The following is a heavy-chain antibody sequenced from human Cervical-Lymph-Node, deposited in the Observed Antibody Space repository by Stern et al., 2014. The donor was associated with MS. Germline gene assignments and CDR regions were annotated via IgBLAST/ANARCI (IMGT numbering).Heavy chain of an antibody. CDR3: AAAADCGGGRCYPYEYNGMDI. D-gene: IGHD2-21*01. CDR1: GFPFSTYW. V-gene: IGHV3-74*02. CDR2: IGPDGSTT. J-gene: IGHJ6*02. Sequence: EVQLVQSGGGSVQPGGSLRLSCAASGFPFSTYWIHWARQAPGKGLVWVSRIGPDGSTTTYADSVRGRFTISRDNAKNMVYLQMNNLRADDTAVHYCAAAADCGGGRCYPYEYNGMDIWGQGATVTVSS.